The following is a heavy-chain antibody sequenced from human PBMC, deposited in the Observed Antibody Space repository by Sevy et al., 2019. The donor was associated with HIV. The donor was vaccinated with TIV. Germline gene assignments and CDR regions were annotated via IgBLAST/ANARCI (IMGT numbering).Heavy chain of an antibody. CDR2: IYSGGST. D-gene: IGHD3-22*01. CDR1: GFTVSSTY. V-gene: IGHV3-53*01. J-gene: IGHJ6*03. CDR3: ARELYYYDSSGYQVEAYFYYMDV. Sequence: GGSLRLSCAASGFTVSSTYMSWVRQAPGKGLEWVSIIYSGGSTNYADSVKGRFTISRDNSKNTLYLQMNSLRAEETAVYYCARELYYYDSSGYQVEAYFYYMDVWGKGTTVTVSS.